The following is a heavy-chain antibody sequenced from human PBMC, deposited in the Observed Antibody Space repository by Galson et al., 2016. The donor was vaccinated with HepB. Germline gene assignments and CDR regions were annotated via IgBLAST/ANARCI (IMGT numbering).Heavy chain of an antibody. J-gene: IGHJ5*01. Sequence: SLRLSCAASGFTFSDYHMSWIRQAPGKGLQWVSYISSRSGFYTNYADSVKGRFTISRDSAKNSLYLHMNSLRVEDTAVYFCAREPYSSSWFDYWGQGTLVTVAS. CDR1: GFTFSDYH. CDR2: ISSRSGFYT. V-gene: IGHV3-11*06. CDR3: AREPYSSSWFDY. D-gene: IGHD6-13*01.